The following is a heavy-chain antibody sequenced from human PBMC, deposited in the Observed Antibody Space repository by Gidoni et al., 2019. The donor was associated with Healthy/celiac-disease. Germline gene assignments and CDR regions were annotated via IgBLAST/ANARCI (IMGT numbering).Heavy chain of an antibody. D-gene: IGHD5-18*01. V-gene: IGHV4-4*02. J-gene: IGHJ5*02. Sequence: QVQLQESGPGLVKPSGTLSLTCAVPGGSISSSNWWSWVRQPPGKGLEWIGEIYHSGSTNYNPSLKSRVTISVDKSKNQFSLKVTSVTAADTAVYYCARVTIQLWFWFDPWGQGTLVTVSS. CDR2: IYHSGST. CDR1: GGSISSSNW. CDR3: ARVTIQLWFWFDP.